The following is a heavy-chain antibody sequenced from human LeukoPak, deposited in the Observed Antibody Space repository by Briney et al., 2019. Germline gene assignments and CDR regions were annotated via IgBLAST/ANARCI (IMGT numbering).Heavy chain of an antibody. CDR1: GYTFTGYY. Sequence: ASVKVSCKASGYTFTGYYMHWVRQAPGQGLEWMGWINPNSGGTNYAQKFQGRVTMTRDTSISTAYMELSRLRSDDTAVYCCATLHSSGGNLLLDYWGQGTLVTVSS. V-gene: IGHV1-2*02. CDR2: INPNSGGT. J-gene: IGHJ4*02. D-gene: IGHD6-19*01. CDR3: ATLHSSGGNLLLDY.